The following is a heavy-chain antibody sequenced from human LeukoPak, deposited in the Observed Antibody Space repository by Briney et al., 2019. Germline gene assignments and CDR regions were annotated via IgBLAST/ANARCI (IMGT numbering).Heavy chain of an antibody. D-gene: IGHD3-9*01. CDR3: ARMGPDVLRYFDWFPFVDY. CDR1: GYTFTSDG. Sequence: GASVKGSGEASGYTFTSDGISWVRQAPVQGLEWMGWISAYKGNTNYAQKLQGRVTMTTDPSTSTAYMELRSLRSDDTAVYYCARMGPDVLRYFDWFPFVDYWGQGTLVTVSS. J-gene: IGHJ4*02. CDR2: ISAYKGNT. V-gene: IGHV1-18*01.